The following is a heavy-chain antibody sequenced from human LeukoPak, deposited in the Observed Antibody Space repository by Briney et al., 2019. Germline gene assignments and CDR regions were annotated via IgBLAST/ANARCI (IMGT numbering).Heavy chain of an antibody. Sequence: GGSLRLSCAASGFTFSSYGMHWVCQAPGKGLEWVAVISYDGSNKYYADSVKGRFTISRDNSKNTLYLQMNSLRAEDTAVYYCAKLVVVIGTADYFDYWGQGTLVTVSS. V-gene: IGHV3-30*18. CDR2: ISYDGSNK. D-gene: IGHD2-21*01. J-gene: IGHJ4*02. CDR1: GFTFSSYG. CDR3: AKLVVVIGTADYFDY.